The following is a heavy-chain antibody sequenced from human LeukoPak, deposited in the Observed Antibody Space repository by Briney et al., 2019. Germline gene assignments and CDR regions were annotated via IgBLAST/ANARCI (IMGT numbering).Heavy chain of an antibody. CDR2: MNPNSGNT. CDR3: AGPRHYVWGYRSPPDLDY. CDR1: GYTFSGYF. D-gene: IGHD3-16*01. Sequence: APVKVSCKASGYTFSGYFVHWVRQATGQGLEWMGWMNPNSGNTGYAQKFQGRVTMTRNTSISTAYMELSSLRSEDTAVYYCAGPRHYVWGYRSPPDLDYWGQGTLVTVSS. J-gene: IGHJ4*02. V-gene: IGHV1-8*02.